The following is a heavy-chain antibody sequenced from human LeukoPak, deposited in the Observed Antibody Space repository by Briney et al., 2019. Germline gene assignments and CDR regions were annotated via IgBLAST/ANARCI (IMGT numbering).Heavy chain of an antibody. CDR2: IYYSGST. V-gene: IGHV4-39*01. CDR1: GGSISSSSYY. CDR3: ARAAGSWYYFDY. J-gene: IGHJ4*02. D-gene: IGHD6-19*01. Sequence: PSETLSLTCTVSGGSISSSSYYWGWIRQPPGKGLEWIGSIYYSGSTYYNPSLKSRVTISVDTSKNQFSLKLGSVTAADTAVYFCARAAGSWYYFDYWGQGTLVTVSS.